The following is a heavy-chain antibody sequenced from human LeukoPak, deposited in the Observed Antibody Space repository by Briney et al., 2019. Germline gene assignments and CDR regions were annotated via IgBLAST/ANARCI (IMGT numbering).Heavy chain of an antibody. CDR2: ISAYNGNT. V-gene: IGHV1-18*01. CDR1: GYTFTSYG. J-gene: IGHJ4*02. Sequence: ASAKVPCKASGYTFTSYGISWVRQAPGQGLEWMGWISAYNGNTNYAQKLQGRVTMTTDTSTSTAYMELRSLRSDDTAVYYCARDLYDFWSGRGDFDYWGQGTLVTVSS. D-gene: IGHD3-3*01. CDR3: ARDLYDFWSGRGDFDY.